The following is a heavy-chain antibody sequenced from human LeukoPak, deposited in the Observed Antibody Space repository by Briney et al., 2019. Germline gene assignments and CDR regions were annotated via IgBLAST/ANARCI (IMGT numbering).Heavy chain of an antibody. J-gene: IGHJ3*02. V-gene: IGHV1-2*06. CDR2: INPNSSGT. CDR3: ARVVGVTMPPLSAFDI. Sequence: GASVKVSCKASGYTFTGYYMHWVRQAPGQGLEWMGRINPNSSGTNYAQKFQGRVTMTRDTSISTAYMELSRLRSDDTAVYYCARVVGVTMPPLSAFDIWGQGTMVTVSS. D-gene: IGHD1-26*01. CDR1: GYTFTGYY.